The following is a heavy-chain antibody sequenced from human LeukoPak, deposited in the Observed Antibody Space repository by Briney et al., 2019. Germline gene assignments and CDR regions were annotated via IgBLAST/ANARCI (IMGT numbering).Heavy chain of an antibody. J-gene: IGHJ3*02. CDR1: GFTFSDYY. Sequence: PGGSLRLSCAASGFTFSDYYMSWIRQAPGKGLEWVSHIGTSSNYTKYADSVKGRFTISRDNAKNSLFLQMSSLRAEDTAVYYCARDLDDSSGPGEDIWGQGTMVTVSS. CDR2: IGTSSNYT. CDR3: ARDLDDSSGPGEDI. V-gene: IGHV3-11*05. D-gene: IGHD3-22*01.